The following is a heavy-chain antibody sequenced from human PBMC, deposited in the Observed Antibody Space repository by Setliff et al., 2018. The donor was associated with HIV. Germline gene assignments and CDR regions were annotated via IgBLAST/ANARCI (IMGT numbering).Heavy chain of an antibody. J-gene: IGHJ6*03. CDR3: VRDGSLAGLYFHYMDV. CDR1: GFIFSNFA. Sequence: PGGSLRLSCAGSGFIFSNFAMYWVRQAPGKGLEWVSGISWNADFTAYAESTKGRFTISRDNARKSLYLQVNSLTTEDTALYYCVRDGSLAGLYFHYMDVWGKGTTVTVSS. D-gene: IGHD6-19*01. CDR2: ISWNADFT. V-gene: IGHV3-9*01.